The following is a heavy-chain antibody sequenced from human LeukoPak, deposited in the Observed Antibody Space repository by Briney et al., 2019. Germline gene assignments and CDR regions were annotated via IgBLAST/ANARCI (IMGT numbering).Heavy chain of an antibody. V-gene: IGHV3-7*01. CDR2: IKQDGSEK. CDR3: ARRSGSYDY. D-gene: IGHD1-26*01. Sequence: GGSLRLSCAASGFTLSSYWMSWVRQAPGKGLEWVANIKQDGSEKYYVDSVKGRFTISRDNAKNSLYLQMNSLRAEDTAVYYCARRSGSYDYWGQGTLVTVSS. CDR1: GFTLSSYW. J-gene: IGHJ4*02.